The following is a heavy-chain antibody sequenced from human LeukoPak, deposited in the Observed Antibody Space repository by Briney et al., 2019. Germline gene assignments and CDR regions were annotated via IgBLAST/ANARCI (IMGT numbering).Heavy chain of an antibody. V-gene: IGHV4-4*02. D-gene: IGHD3-10*01. J-gene: IGHJ4*02. Sequence: SETLSLTCAVSGGSISSSNWWSWVRPPPGKGLEWIGEIYHSGSTNYNPSLKSRVTISVDKSKNQFSLKLSSVTAADTAVYYCASEEMKGTVVRGVIMIWGQGTLVTVSS. CDR2: IYHSGST. CDR3: ASEEMKGTVVRGVIMI. CDR1: GGSISSSNW.